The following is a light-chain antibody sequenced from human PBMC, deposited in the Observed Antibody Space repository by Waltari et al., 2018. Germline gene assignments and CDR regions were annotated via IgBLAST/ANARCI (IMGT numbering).Light chain of an antibody. CDR1: SSDVGGYNY. CDR2: DVS. V-gene: IGLV2-11*01. CDR3: CSYAGSYTVRV. J-gene: IGLJ3*02. Sequence: QSALTQPRSVSGSPGQSVTISCTGTSSDVGGYNYVSWYQQHRGKAPKLMMYDVSKRPSGVPDRFAGSKSGNTASLTISGLQAEDEADYYGCSYAGSYTVRVFGGGTKLTGL.